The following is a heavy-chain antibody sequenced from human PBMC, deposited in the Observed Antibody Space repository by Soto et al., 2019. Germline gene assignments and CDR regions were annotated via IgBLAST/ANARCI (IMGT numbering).Heavy chain of an antibody. D-gene: IGHD2-2*01. CDR2: MYYSGTT. Sequence: TSETLSLTCTVSGGSISSSSYYWGWIRQPPGKGLEWIGSMYYSGTTFFNPSLKSRVTISVDTSKNQLSLKLSSVTASDTAVYYCARNPYSAPYIVVVASSIVLDAFDIWGQGAMVT. J-gene: IGHJ3*02. CDR3: ARNPYSAPYIVVVASSIVLDAFDI. CDR1: GGSISSSSYY. V-gene: IGHV4-39*01.